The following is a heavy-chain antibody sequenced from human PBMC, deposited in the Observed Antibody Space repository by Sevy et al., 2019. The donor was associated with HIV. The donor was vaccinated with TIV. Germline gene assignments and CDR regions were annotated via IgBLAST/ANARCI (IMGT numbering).Heavy chain of an antibody. CDR2: LSDSGVST. CDR1: GFTSSSYA. J-gene: IGHJ4*02. Sequence: RGSLRLSCAASGFTSSSYAMSWVRQPPGRGLEWVSTLSDSGVSTYYADSVKGRFTISRDNSKNILYLQMNSLRAEDTAVYYCARDRATSATGTPFDYWGQGTLVTVSS. D-gene: IGHD2-15*01. V-gene: IGHV3-23*01. CDR3: ARDRATSATGTPFDY.